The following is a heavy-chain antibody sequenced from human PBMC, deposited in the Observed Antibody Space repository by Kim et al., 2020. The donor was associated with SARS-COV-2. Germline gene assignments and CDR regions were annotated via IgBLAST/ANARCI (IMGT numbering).Heavy chain of an antibody. Sequence: SETLSHTCTVSGVSVGSSAYYWGWFRQPPGKGLEWIGSIYYSGITYYNPSLKSRVTISLDTSKNQFPLKLSPVTAADTAVDYCPRGRDIAAARYFDYWG. CDR2: IYYSGIT. J-gene: IGHJ4*01. V-gene: IGHV4-39*06. CDR1: GVSVGSSAYY. CDR3: PRGRDIAAARYFDY. D-gene: IGHD6-13*01.